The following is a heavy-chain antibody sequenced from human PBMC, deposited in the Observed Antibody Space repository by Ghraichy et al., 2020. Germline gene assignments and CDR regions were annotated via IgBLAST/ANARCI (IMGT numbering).Heavy chain of an antibody. CDR3: ARDKYYDSSGYYYYYYGMDV. CDR2: IGSSGYYI. CDR1: GFTFSSYS. J-gene: IGHJ6*02. D-gene: IGHD3-22*01. V-gene: IGHV3-21*01. Sequence: SCAASGFTFSSYSMNWVRQAPGKGLEWISSIGSSGYYIYYADSVKGRFTISRENAKNSLYLQMNSLRAEDTAVYYCARDKYYDSSGYYYYYYGMDVWGQGTTVTVSS.